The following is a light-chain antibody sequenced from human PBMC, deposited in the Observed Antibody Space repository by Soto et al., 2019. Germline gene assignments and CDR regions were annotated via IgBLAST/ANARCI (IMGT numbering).Light chain of an antibody. V-gene: IGKV3-20*01. CDR2: GAS. J-gene: IGKJ4*01. CDR3: QPYDSSPLT. CDR1: QSVSSSY. Sequence: EIVLTQSPGTLSLSPGERATLSCRASQSVSSSYLAWYQQKPGQAPRLLIYGASSRATGIPDRFSGSGSGTDFTLTISRLEPEDCAVYYCQPYDSSPLTFGGGNKVEIK.